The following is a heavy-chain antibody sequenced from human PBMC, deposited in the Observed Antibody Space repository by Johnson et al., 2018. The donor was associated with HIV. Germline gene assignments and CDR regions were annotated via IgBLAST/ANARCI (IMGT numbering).Heavy chain of an antibody. D-gene: IGHD4-17*01. CDR3: ARDSTPWGGDHVGYAFDI. V-gene: IGHV3-23*04. Sequence: VQLVESGGGLVQPGRSLRLSCAASGFTFSSYAMSWVRQAPGKGLESVSAISGSGGSTYYADSVKGRFTISRDNAKKSLYLQMNSLRAEDTAVYYCARDSTPWGGDHVGYAFDIWGRGTMVTVSS. CDR1: GFTFSSYA. J-gene: IGHJ3*02. CDR2: ISGSGGST.